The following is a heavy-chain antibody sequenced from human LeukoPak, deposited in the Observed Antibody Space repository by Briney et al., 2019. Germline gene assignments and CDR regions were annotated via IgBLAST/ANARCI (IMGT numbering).Heavy chain of an antibody. CDR2: IYYSVST. Sequence: PSETLSLTCTVSGGSISSSSYYWGWIRQPPGKGLEWIGSIYYSVSTYYNPSLKSRVTISVDTSKNQFSLKLSSVTAADTAVYYCARDWGIAARPMNWFDPWGQGTLVTVSS. V-gene: IGHV4-39*07. CDR1: GGSISSSSYY. CDR3: ARDWGIAARPMNWFDP. J-gene: IGHJ5*02. D-gene: IGHD6-6*01.